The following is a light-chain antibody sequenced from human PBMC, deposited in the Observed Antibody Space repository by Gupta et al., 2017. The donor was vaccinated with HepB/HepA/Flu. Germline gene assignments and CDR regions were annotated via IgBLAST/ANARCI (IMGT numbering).Light chain of an antibody. V-gene: IGKV3-20*01. J-gene: IGKJ1*01. CDR3: QQYGNSTRT. CDR2: VAS. Sequence: EVELTQSPGTLSLSPGERATLSCRASQNVPNNYLAWYQQKPGPPPQLLLSVASSRATGIPDLFSGSGSGTDFPLTISRLNPEDSALYYCQQYGNSTRTFGQGTKVEIK. CDR1: QNVPNNY.